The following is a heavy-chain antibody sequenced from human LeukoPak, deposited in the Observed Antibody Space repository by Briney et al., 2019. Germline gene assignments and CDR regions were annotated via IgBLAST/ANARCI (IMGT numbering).Heavy chain of an antibody. D-gene: IGHD3-22*01. CDR1: GGSISSGDYY. CDR2: IYYSGST. CDR3: ARDSSGYFGVDY. J-gene: IGHJ4*02. Sequence: PSETLSLTCTVSGGSISSGDYYWSWIRQPPGKGLEWIGYIYYSGSTYYNPSLKSRVTISVDTSRNHFSLKLSSVTAADTAVYYCARDSSGYFGVDYWGQGTLVTVS. V-gene: IGHV4-30-4*01.